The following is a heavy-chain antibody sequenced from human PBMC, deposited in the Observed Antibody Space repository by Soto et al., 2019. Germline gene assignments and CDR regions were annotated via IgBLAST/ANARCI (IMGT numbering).Heavy chain of an antibody. Sequence: KSSETLSLTCTVSGGSISSYYWSWIRQPPGKGLEWIGYIYYSGSTNYNPSLKSRVTISVDTSKNQFSLKLSSVTAADTAVYYCARLYGSGSRYYYYGMDVWGQGTTVTVSS. CDR1: GGSISSYY. CDR2: IYYSGST. V-gene: IGHV4-59*01. CDR3: ARLYGSGSRYYYYGMDV. J-gene: IGHJ6*02. D-gene: IGHD3-10*01.